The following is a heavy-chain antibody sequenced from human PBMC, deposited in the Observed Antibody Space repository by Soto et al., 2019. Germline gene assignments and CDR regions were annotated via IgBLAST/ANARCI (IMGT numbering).Heavy chain of an antibody. Sequence: ASVKVSCKASGFTFTSSVMQWVRQARGQRLEWIGWIVVGSGNTNYAQKFQERVTITRDMSTSTAYMELSSLRSEDTAVYYCAADYYYDSSGPDAFDIWGQGTMVTVSS. CDR1: GFTFTSSV. D-gene: IGHD3-22*01. CDR3: AADYYYDSSGPDAFDI. CDR2: IVVGSGNT. V-gene: IGHV1-58*02. J-gene: IGHJ3*02.